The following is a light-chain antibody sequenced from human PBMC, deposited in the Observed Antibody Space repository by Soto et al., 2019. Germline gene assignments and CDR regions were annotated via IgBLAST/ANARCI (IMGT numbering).Light chain of an antibody. V-gene: IGKV3-20*01. CDR2: GAS. Sequence: EIVLTQSPGTLSLSPGERATLSCRASQSVSSSYLAWYQQKPGQAPRLLIYGASSRATGIPDRFSGSGSGTDFTLTISRLEPEDFAVYYCQQYGSSLLFTFGPGNKVDSK. CDR3: QQYGSSLLFT. J-gene: IGKJ3*01. CDR1: QSVSSSY.